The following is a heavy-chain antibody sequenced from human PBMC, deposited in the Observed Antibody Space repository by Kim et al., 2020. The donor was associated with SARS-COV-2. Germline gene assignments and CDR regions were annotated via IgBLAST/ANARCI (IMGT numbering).Heavy chain of an antibody. CDR3: AKEMDDNDRGDH. J-gene: IGHJ4*02. D-gene: IGHD3-22*01. Sequence: YVESVRGRFTISRDNARNSMYLQMNSLRVEDTALYYCAKEMDDNDRGDHWGQGTLVTVSS. V-gene: IGHV3-7*03.